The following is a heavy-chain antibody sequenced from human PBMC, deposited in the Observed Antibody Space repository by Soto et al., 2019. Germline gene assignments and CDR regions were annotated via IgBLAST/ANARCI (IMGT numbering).Heavy chain of an antibody. D-gene: IGHD3-16*01. Sequence: EVRLVESGGGSVKPGGSLRLSCAASGFPFIDAWMTWVRQAPGKGLQWIGRIRSNADGGTTALAAPVRGRFSISRDDSKDTLYLHMNSLEIHDTAVYFCSTALRRDSALGAYWGQGTLVSVSS. J-gene: IGHJ4*02. CDR3: STALRRDSALGAY. CDR1: GFPFIDAW. CDR2: IRSNADGGTT. V-gene: IGHV3-15*01.